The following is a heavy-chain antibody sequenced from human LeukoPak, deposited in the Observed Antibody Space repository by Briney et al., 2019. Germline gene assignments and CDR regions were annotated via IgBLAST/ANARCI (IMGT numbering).Heavy chain of an antibody. Sequence: PGGSLRLSCAASGFTFSSYSMNWVRQAPGKGLEWVSYISSSSSTIYYADSVKGRFTISRDNAKNSLYLQMNSLRDEDTAVYYRARDQRGVAGPSFDYWGQGTLVTVSS. J-gene: IGHJ4*02. CDR1: GFTFSSYS. CDR2: ISSSSSTI. D-gene: IGHD6-19*01. CDR3: ARDQRGVAGPSFDY. V-gene: IGHV3-48*02.